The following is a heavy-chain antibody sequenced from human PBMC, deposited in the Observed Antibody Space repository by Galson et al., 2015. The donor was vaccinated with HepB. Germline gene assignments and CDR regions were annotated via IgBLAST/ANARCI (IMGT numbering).Heavy chain of an antibody. CDR2: IYPGDSET. J-gene: IGHJ4*02. V-gene: IGHV5-51*01. D-gene: IGHD5-24*01. CDR1: GYSFTSYW. CDR3: ARLSMEMSTITYYFDH. Sequence: QSGAEVKKFGESLKISCKGSGYSFTSYWIAWVRQMPGKGLDWMGMIYPGDSETRYSPSFQGQVTISADKSFSTAYLQWNSLKTSDTAMYYCARLSMEMSTITYYFDHWGQGTLVTVSS.